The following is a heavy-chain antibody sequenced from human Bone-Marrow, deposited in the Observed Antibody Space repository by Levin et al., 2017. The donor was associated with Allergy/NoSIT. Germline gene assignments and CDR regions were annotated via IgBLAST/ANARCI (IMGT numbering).Heavy chain of an antibody. J-gene: IGHJ4*02. V-gene: IGHV3-23*01. D-gene: IGHD2-15*01. CDR2: ISGSGGST. CDR1: GFTFSSYA. CDR3: AKRGLGRDCSGGSCYPYYFDY. Sequence: GESLKISCAASGFTFSSYAMSWVRQAPGKGLEWVSAISGSGGSTYYADSVKGRFTISRDNSKNTLYLQMNSLRAEDTAVYYCAKRGLGRDCSGGSCYPYYFDYWGQGTLVTVSS.